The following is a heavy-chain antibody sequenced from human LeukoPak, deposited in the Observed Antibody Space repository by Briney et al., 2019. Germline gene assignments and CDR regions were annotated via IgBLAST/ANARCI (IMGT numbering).Heavy chain of an antibody. Sequence: ASVKVSCKASGFTFTSSAVQWVRQARGQRLEWIGWIVVGSGNTNYAQKFQERVTITRDMSTSTAYMEPSSLRSEDTAVYYCAAVGGLLWFGELLGGFDPWGQGTLVTVSS. CDR2: IVVGSGNT. D-gene: IGHD3-10*01. V-gene: IGHV1-58*01. CDR3: AAVGGLLWFGELLGGFDP. CDR1: GFTFTSSA. J-gene: IGHJ5*02.